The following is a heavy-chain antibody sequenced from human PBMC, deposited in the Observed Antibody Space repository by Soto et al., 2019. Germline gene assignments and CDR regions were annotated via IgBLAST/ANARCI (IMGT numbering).Heavy chain of an antibody. J-gene: IGHJ3*02. CDR1: GGAISSDY. CDR3: ARPYSGSYWAAFDI. D-gene: IGHD1-26*01. Sequence: SETLSLTCTVSGGAISSDYWSWIRQPPGKGLEWIGYIYYSGSSNYNPSLKSRVIMSLDTSKNHFSLKLSSVTAADTAVYYCARPYSGSYWAAFDIWGQGTMVTVSS. CDR2: IYYSGSS. V-gene: IGHV4-59*01.